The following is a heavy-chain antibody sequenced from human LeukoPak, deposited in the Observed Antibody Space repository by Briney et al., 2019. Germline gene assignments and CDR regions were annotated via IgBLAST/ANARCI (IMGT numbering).Heavy chain of an antibody. CDR2: MSHSGNT. D-gene: IGHD3-16*02. CDR1: GGSISSSSYY. CDR3: ARHYDYVWGSYRPSGYYFDY. Sequence: ASETLSLTCTVSGGSISSSSYYWGWIRQPPGKGLEWIGSMSHSGNTYFNPFLKSRVTISVDASKNQFSLKLSSVTAADTAVYYCARHYDYVWGSYRPSGYYFDYWGQGTLVTVSS. V-gene: IGHV4-39*01. J-gene: IGHJ4*02.